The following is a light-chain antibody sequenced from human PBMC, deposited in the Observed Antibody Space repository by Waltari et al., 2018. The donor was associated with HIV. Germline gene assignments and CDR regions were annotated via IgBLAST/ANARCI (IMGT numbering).Light chain of an antibody. CDR2: AVS. J-gene: IGLJ2*01. V-gene: IGLV2-14*03. CDR1: SRNVGAYHY. Sequence: QSALTQPASVSGSPGPSITISCTGTSRNVGAYHYFPRSQQHPGKAPKLMIYAVSNRPSGVSNRFSGSKSGNTASLTISGLQAEDEADYYCSSYTSSSTPLVVFGGGTKLTVL. CDR3: SSYTSSSTPLVV.